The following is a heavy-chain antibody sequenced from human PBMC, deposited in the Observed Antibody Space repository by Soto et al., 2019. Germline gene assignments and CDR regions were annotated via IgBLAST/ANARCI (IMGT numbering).Heavy chain of an antibody. Sequence: QVQLVQSGAEVKKPGASVKVSCKASGYTFTSYAMHWVRQAPGQRLEWMGWINAGNGNTKYSQKFQGRVTITRDTDXXTAYRELSSLRSEDTAVYYCASEGGWEYYYYGMDVWGQGTTVTVSS. J-gene: IGHJ6*02. CDR1: GYTFTSYA. V-gene: IGHV1-3*01. CDR2: INAGNGNT. D-gene: IGHD1-26*01. CDR3: ASEGGWEYYYYGMDV.